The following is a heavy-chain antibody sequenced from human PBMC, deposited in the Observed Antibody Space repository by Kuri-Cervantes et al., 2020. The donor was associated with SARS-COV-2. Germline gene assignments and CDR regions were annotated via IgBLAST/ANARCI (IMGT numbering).Heavy chain of an antibody. CDR3: AKDHSGRYYFDY. Sequence: GESLKISCAASGFTFTTYAMSWVRQAPGKGLEWVSDISGRGGSTYYADSVKYRFTISRDNSKNTLYLQMNSLRAEETAVYYCAKDHSGRYYFDYWGQGTLVTVSS. D-gene: IGHD1-26*01. CDR2: ISGRGGST. V-gene: IGHV3-23*01. CDR1: GFTFTTYA. J-gene: IGHJ4*02.